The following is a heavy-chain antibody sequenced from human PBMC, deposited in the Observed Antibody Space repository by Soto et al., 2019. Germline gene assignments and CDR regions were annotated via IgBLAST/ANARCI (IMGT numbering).Heavy chain of an antibody. J-gene: IGHJ2*01. Sequence: EVQLVESGGGLVQPGGSLKLSCTASGFSFSGSAMHWVRQASGKGLEWVGRIRSRANDYATAYAASVKGRLTISRDDSKNTAYLQMSSLKTDDTAVYYCTRERWFWYFDLWGRGTLVTVSS. CDR3: TRERWFWYFDL. CDR2: IRSRANDYAT. D-gene: IGHD2-15*01. V-gene: IGHV3-73*01. CDR1: GFSFSGSA.